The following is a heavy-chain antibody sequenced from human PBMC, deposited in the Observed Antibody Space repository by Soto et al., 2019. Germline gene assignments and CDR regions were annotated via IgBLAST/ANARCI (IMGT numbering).Heavy chain of an antibody. J-gene: IGHJ6*02. CDR2: ISAFNGQT. Sequence: QVQLVQSGDEVKKPGASVKVSCRASGYTFTSYGVSWVRQAPGQGLEWMGWISAFNGQTNYIQKVQGRVTLTTEASASTAYMGRRGLRSDDTAVYYCARGGDYYYGLDVWGQGTTVTVAS. CDR1: GYTFTSYG. V-gene: IGHV1-18*01. D-gene: IGHD3-16*01. CDR3: ARGGDYYYGLDV.